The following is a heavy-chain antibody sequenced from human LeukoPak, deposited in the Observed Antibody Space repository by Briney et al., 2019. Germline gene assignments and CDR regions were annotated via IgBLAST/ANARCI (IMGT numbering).Heavy chain of an antibody. CDR2: ISGRGGST. V-gene: IGHV3-23*01. CDR1: GFTFDDYA. CDR3: AKAADTAIIYFDY. Sequence: GGSLRLSCAASGFTFDDYAMHWVRQAPGKGLEWVSAISGRGGSTYYADSVKGRFTISRDNSKNTLYLQMNSLRAEDTAVYYCAKAADTAIIYFDYWGQGTLVTVSS. J-gene: IGHJ4*02. D-gene: IGHD5-18*01.